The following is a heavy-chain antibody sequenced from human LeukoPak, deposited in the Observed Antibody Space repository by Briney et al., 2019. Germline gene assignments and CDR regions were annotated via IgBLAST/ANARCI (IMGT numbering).Heavy chain of an antibody. CDR3: ATGLLFLEWSHRGASFDY. D-gene: IGHD3-3*01. CDR1: GYTFTGYD. V-gene: IGHV1-8*01. CDR2: MNPNSGNT. Sequence: ASVKVSCKASGYTFTGYDINWVRQATGQGLEWMGWMNPNSGNTGYAQKFQGRVTMTRNTSISTAYMELSSLRSEDTAVYYCATGLLFLEWSHRGASFDYWGQGTLVTVSS. J-gene: IGHJ4*02.